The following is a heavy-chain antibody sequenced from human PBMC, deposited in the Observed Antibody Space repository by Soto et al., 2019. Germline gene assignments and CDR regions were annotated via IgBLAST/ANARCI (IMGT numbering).Heavy chain of an antibody. D-gene: IGHD3-10*01. CDR2: TYYRSKWHY. CDR3: ARTLRGRGVKYFDD. V-gene: IGHV6-1*01. CDR1: GDSVSNNSVA. J-gene: IGHJ4*02. Sequence: SQTLSLTCAISGDSVSNNSVAWNWVRQSPSRGLELLGRTYYRSKWHYDYAPSVRSRITINPDTSKNHFSLQLNSVSPEDAAVYYCARTLRGRGVKYFDDWGQGTLVTVSS.